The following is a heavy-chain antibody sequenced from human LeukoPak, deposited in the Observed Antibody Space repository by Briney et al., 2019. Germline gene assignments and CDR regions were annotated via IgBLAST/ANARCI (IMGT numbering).Heavy chain of an antibody. V-gene: IGHV3-7*01. J-gene: IGHJ2*01. CDR1: GFTLRSYV. Sequence: GGSLRLSCVASGFTLRSYVMNWVRQTPGKGLEWVANIKQDGSEKFYVDSVKGRFIISRDNAKNSLYLQMNSLRAEDTAVYYCARDFDWLPDLKLNWYFDLWGRGTLVTVSS. CDR3: ARDFDWLPDLKLNWYFDL. D-gene: IGHD3-9*01. CDR2: IKQDGSEK.